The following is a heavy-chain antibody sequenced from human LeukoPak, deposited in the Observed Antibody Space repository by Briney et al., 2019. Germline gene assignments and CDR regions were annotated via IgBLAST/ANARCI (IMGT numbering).Heavy chain of an antibody. J-gene: IGHJ4*02. CDR3: VGGRQWLAFDS. CDR1: GGSISSYY. CDR2: IHNVENI. V-gene: IGHV4-59*08. Sequence: PSETLSLTCTVSGGSISSYYRSWIRQPPGKGLEWIGNIHNVENINYNPSLRSRVSISVDTSRNQFSLNVISVTAADTAVYYCVGGRQWLAFDSWGQGALVTVSS. D-gene: IGHD6-19*01.